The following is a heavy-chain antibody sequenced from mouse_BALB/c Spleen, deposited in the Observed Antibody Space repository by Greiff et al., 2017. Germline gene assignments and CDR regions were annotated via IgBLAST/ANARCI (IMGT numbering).Heavy chain of an antibody. J-gene: IGHJ1*01. CDR2: ISNGGGST. CDR3: ARRPTGVPGGYRGV. V-gene: IGHV5-12-2*01. CDR1: GFTFSSYT. D-gene: IGHD1-1*01. Sequence: EVKLVESGGGLVQPGGSLKLSCAASGFTFSSYTMSWVRQTPEKRLEWVAYISNGGGSTYYPDTVKGRFTISRDNAKNTLYLQMSSLKSEDTAMYYCARRPTGVPGGYRGVGGGGNTVSVS.